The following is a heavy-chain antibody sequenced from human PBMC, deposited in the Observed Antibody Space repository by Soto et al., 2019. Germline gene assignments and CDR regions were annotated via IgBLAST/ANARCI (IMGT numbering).Heavy chain of an antibody. J-gene: IGHJ5*02. CDR2: IWYDGSNK. Sequence: GGSLRLSCAASGFTFSSYGMHWVRQAPGKGLEWVAVIWYDGSNKYYADSVKGRFTISRDNSKNTLYLQMNSLRAEDTAVYYCARGDSSSWSKRWFDPWGQGTLVTVSS. D-gene: IGHD6-13*01. V-gene: IGHV3-33*01. CDR1: GFTFSSYG. CDR3: ARGDSSSWSKRWFDP.